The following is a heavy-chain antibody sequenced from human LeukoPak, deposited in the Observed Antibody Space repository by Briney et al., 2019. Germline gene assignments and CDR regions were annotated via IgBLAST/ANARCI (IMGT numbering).Heavy chain of an antibody. V-gene: IGHV1-2*02. J-gene: IGHJ5*02. Sequence: GASVKVSCKASGYTFTGYYMHWVRQAPGQGLEWMGWINPNSGGTNYAQKFQGRVTMTRDTSISTAYMELSRLRSDDTAVYYCARSELLWFGEFRFWFDPWGQGTLVTVSS. CDR1: GYTFTGYY. D-gene: IGHD3-10*01. CDR2: INPNSGGT. CDR3: ARSELLWFGEFRFWFDP.